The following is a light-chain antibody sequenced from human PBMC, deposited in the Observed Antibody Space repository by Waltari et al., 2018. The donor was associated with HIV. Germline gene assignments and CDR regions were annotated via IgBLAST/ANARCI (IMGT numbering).Light chain of an antibody. CDR2: GSI. J-gene: IGKJ4*01. V-gene: IGKV3-20*01. CDR1: QSISFTY. Sequence: IVWTQSPGTLSLSPGESATLSCRASQSISFTYLAWYQQKPGQAPRLLMYGSISRATCIPIRFSGRASWTDFTLTITRLEPEDFAVYYCQHYGRTPLIFGGGTKVEIK. CDR3: QHYGRTPLI.